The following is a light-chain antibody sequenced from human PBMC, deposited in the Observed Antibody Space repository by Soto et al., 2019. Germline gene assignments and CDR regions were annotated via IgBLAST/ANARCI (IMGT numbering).Light chain of an antibody. CDR3: CSYAGSTAL. CDR2: EVI. Sequence: QSALTQPASVSGSPGQSITISCTGTSSDVGNYNLVSWYQQVPGKAPKLIIYEVIQRPSGVSNRFSGSKSGNTASLTISGLQAEDEGDYYCCSYAGSTALFGGGTKLTV. V-gene: IGLV2-23*02. CDR1: SSDVGNYNL. J-gene: IGLJ2*01.